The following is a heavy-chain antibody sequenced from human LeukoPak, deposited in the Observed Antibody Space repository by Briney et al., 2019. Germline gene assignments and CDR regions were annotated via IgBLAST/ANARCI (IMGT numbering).Heavy chain of an antibody. CDR3: AKEGTASKPSDLDY. CDR1: GFIFTDYG. D-gene: IGHD1/OR15-1a*01. J-gene: IGHJ4*02. V-gene: IGHV3-30*02. Sequence: GGSLRLSCAVSGFIFTDYGMHWVRQAPGKGQEWVAFIRYDGSTKYYVDSVKGRFTISRDNSKNMLFLQMNSLRGEDTAVYYCAKEGTASKPSDLDYWGQGTLVTVSS. CDR2: IRYDGSTK.